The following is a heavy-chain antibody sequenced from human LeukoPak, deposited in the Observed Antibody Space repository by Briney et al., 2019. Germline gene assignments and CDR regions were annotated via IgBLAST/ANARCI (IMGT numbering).Heavy chain of an antibody. CDR3: ARRSSSMIVVVSWAYYYMDV. CDR1: GYTFTSYG. Sequence: ASVKVSCKASGYTFTSYGISWVRQAPGQGLEWMGWISAYNGNTNYAQKLQGRVTMTTDTSTSTAYMELRSLRSDDTAVYYCARRSSSMIVVVSWAYYYMDVWGKGTTVTVSS. V-gene: IGHV1-18*01. CDR2: ISAYNGNT. D-gene: IGHD3-22*01. J-gene: IGHJ6*03.